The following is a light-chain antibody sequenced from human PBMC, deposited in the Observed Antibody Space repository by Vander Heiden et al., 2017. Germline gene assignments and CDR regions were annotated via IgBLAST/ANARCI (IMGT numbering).Light chain of an antibody. CDR2: AAT. CDR3: QHSNSPPLT. J-gene: IGKJ1*01. V-gene: IGKV1-39*01. Sequence: DIPMTQSPSSLSESVGDRVTITGRASQSISSYLSWYQQKPGKATQLLIYAATSLQSGVPSSFSGSGSGTDFTPTISSLQPEDFATYYCQHSNSPPLTFGQGTKVEIK. CDR1: QSISSY.